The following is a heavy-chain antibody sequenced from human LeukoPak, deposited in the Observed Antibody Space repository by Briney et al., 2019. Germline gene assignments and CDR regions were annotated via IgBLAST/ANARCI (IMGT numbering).Heavy chain of an antibody. CDR2: IWYDGSNK. J-gene: IGHJ4*02. D-gene: IGHD3-22*01. V-gene: IGHV3-33*06. CDR3: AKGVYYYDSSGLYYFDY. CDR1: GFTFSNYG. Sequence: GGSLRLSCAASGFTFSNYGMHWVRQAPGKGREGVAVIWYDGSNKYYADSVKGRFTISRDNSKNTLYLQMNSLRAEDTAVYYCAKGVYYYDSSGLYYFDYWGQGTLVTVSS.